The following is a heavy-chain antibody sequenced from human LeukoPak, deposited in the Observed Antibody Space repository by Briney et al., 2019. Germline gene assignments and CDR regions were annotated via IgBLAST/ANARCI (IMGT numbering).Heavy chain of an antibody. CDR2: ISWNSGSI. D-gene: IGHD3-10*01. Sequence: GGSLRLSCAASGFTFSSYAMSWVRQAPGKGLEWVSGISWNSGSIGYADSVKGRFTISRDNAKNSLYLQMNRLRAEDTALYYCAKDKAGFGGDAFDIWGQGTMVTVSS. CDR3: AKDKAGFGGDAFDI. CDR1: GFTFSSYA. V-gene: IGHV3-9*01. J-gene: IGHJ3*02.